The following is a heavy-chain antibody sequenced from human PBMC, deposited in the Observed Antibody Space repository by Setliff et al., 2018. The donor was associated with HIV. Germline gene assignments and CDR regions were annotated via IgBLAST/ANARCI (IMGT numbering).Heavy chain of an antibody. CDR3: ARDGAHHDFDY. V-gene: IGHV1-46*01. D-gene: IGHD3-16*01. CDR2: IIPSGGDT. J-gene: IGHJ4*02. CDR1: GYPFITGY. Sequence: ASVKVSCKASGYPFITGYIHWVRQAPGQGLEWMGRIIPSGGDTIYAQKSQGRFTMTRDTSTSTVYMELSSLRSEDTAVYYCARDGAHHDFDYWGQGALVTVSS.